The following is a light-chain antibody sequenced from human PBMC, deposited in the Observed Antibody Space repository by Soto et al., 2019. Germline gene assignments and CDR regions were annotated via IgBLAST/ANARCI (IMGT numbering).Light chain of an antibody. J-gene: IGLJ1*01. V-gene: IGLV2-14*01. CDR2: EVS. CDR1: SSDVGGYNY. Sequence: QSALTQPASVSGSPGQSITISCTGTSSDVGGYNYVSWYQQHPAKAPKLMIYEVSNRPSGVSNRFSGSKSGNTASLTISGLQAEDEADYYCSSYTSSSTQVFGTGTTLTVL. CDR3: SSYTSSSTQV.